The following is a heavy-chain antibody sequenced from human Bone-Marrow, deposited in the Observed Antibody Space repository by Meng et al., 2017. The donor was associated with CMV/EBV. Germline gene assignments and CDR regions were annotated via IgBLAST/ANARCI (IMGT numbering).Heavy chain of an antibody. CDR2: ISGSGDST. CDR1: GFTFSSYA. CDR3: AKRRDYYDSSGYSY. Sequence: GESLKISCAASGFTFSSYAMNWVRQAPGKGLEWVSAISGSGDSTYYADSVKGRFTISRDNAKNSLYLQMNSLRAEDTAVYYCAKRRDYYDSSGYSYWGQGTLVTVSS. D-gene: IGHD3-22*01. V-gene: IGHV3-23*01. J-gene: IGHJ4*02.